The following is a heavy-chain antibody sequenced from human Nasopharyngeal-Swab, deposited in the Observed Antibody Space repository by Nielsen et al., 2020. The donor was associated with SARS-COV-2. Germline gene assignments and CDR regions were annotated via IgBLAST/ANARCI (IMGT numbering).Heavy chain of an antibody. Sequence: GGSLRLSCVASGFTVSLTYMSWVRQAPGKGLEWVSTIHSNGRTYYADSVKGRVTISRHNSNNTLDLQMNNLRADDTAVYYCVRDLTWGWGHWGQGSLVTVSS. CDR2: IHSNGRT. J-gene: IGHJ4*02. CDR3: VRDLTWGWGH. CDR1: GFTVSLTY. D-gene: IGHD3-16*01. V-gene: IGHV3-53*01.